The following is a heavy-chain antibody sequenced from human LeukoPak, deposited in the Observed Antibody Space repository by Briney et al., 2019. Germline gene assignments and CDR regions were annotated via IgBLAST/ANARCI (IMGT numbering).Heavy chain of an antibody. Sequence: SETLSLTCAVSGYSISSGYYWGWIRQPPGEGLEWIGSIYHSGSTYYNPSIKSRVTISVATSKNHFSLKLSSVTAADTAVYYCATYYGSGEDYYFDYWGQGTLVTVSS. CDR2: IYHSGST. J-gene: IGHJ4*02. D-gene: IGHD3-10*01. V-gene: IGHV4-38-2*01. CDR1: GYSISSGYY. CDR3: ATYYGSGEDYYFDY.